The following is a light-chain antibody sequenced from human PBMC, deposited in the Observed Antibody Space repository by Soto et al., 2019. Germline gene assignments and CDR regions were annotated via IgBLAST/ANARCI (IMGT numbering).Light chain of an antibody. Sequence: EIVLTQSPGTLSLSPGERATLSCRASQSVSSSYLAWYQQKPGQAPRLLIYGASSRATGIPDRFCGSGSGTDFSLTISRLEPEDSAVYYCQQYGSSATFGGGTKVE. V-gene: IGKV3-20*01. CDR2: GAS. CDR3: QQYGSSAT. CDR1: QSVSSSY. J-gene: IGKJ4*01.